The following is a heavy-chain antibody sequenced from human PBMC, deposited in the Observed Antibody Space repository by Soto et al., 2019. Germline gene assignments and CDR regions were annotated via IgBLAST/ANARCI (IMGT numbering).Heavy chain of an antibody. CDR3: ASILYLNYYYGMDV. J-gene: IGHJ6*02. D-gene: IGHD2-8*01. CDR2: IYYSGST. Sequence: SETLSLTCTVSGGSISSGGYYWSWIRQHPGRGLEWIGYIYYSGSTYYNPSLKSRVTISVDTSKNQFSLKLSSVTAADTAVYYCASILYLNYYYGMDVWGQGTTVTVSS. V-gene: IGHV4-31*03. CDR1: GGSISSGGYY.